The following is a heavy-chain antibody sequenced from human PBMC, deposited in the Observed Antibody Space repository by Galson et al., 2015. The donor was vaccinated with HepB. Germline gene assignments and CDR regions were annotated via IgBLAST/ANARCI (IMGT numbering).Heavy chain of an antibody. V-gene: IGHV4-59*08. J-gene: IGHJ4*02. CDR2: IYYNGDT. CDR3: VRHPGRGSVGYAFDL. D-gene: IGHD5-12*01. CDR1: HGSINDYY. Sequence: ETLSLTCSVSHGSINDYYWSWIRQSPGNRLEWIGYIYYNGDTTYNPSLGYRVGMSVDRSINQVSLWLTSVTAADTAVYYCVRHPGRGSVGYAFDLWGQGTLVTVSA.